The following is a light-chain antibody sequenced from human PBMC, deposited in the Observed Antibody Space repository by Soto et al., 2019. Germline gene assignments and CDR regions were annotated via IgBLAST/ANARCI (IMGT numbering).Light chain of an antibody. Sequence: ETVLTQSPGTLYFSPGERATLSCRASQSVSNNYLAWYQQEPGQTPRLLVYGASSRATGISDRFSGSGSGTDFTLTISRLEPEDFAVYYCQHYVSPPITFGQGTRLEI. CDR3: QHYVSPPIT. CDR1: QSVSNNY. V-gene: IGKV3-20*01. CDR2: GAS. J-gene: IGKJ5*01.